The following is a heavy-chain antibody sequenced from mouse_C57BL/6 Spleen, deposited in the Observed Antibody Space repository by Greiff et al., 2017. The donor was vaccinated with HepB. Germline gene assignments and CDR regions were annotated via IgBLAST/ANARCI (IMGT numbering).Heavy chain of an antibody. CDR1: GYTFTDYY. CDR3: AREGIYDGTPAY. J-gene: IGHJ3*01. D-gene: IGHD2-3*01. CDR2: INPNNGGT. V-gene: IGHV1-26*01. Sequence: VQLQQSGPELVKPGASVKISCKASGYTFTDYYMNWVKQSHGKSLEWIGDINPNNGGTSYNQKFKGKATLTVDKSSSTAYMELRSLTSEDSAVYYCAREGIYDGTPAYWGQGTLVTVSA.